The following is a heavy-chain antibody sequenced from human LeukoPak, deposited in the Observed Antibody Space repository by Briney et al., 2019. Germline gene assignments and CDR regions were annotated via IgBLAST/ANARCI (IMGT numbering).Heavy chain of an antibody. J-gene: IGHJ4*02. Sequence: PGGSLRLSCAASGFTFSNYAMNWVRQAPGKGLEWVSAISGSGGSTYYADSVKGRFTISRDKSKNTLYLQMNSLRAEDTAVYYCAKVPYNWNNGGFDYWGQGTLVTVSS. CDR3: AKVPYNWNNGGFDY. CDR2: ISGSGGST. CDR1: GFTFSNYA. D-gene: IGHD1/OR15-1a*01. V-gene: IGHV3-23*01.